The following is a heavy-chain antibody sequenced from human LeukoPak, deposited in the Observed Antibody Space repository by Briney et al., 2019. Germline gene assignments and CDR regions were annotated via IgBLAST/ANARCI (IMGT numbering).Heavy chain of an antibody. Sequence: GGSLRLSCAASGFTFSSYAMSWVRQAPGKGLEWVSGISGSGDNTYYADSVKGRFTISRVNSQNTLYLQMDSLRAEDTAVYYCAKGSSWSFYYDMDVWGQGTTVTVSS. J-gene: IGHJ6*02. CDR3: AKGSSWSFYYDMDV. CDR1: GFTFSSYA. D-gene: IGHD2-2*01. CDR2: ISGSGDNT. V-gene: IGHV3-23*01.